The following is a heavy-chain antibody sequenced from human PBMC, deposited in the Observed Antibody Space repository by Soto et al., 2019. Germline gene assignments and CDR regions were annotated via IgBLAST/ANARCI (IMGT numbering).Heavy chain of an antibody. V-gene: IGHV1-69*01. CDR3: ARANFDWKPLDY. CDR2: IIPVFDTA. D-gene: IGHD3-9*01. CDR1: GGTFSTYE. Sequence: QVQLVQSGAEVKKPGSSVKVSCKTSGGTFSTYEFSWLRQAPGQGLEWMGGIIPVFDTANYAQKFQGRVTITADESTSTAYMELSSLRSEDTAVYYCARANFDWKPLDYWGQGTLVTVSS. J-gene: IGHJ4*02.